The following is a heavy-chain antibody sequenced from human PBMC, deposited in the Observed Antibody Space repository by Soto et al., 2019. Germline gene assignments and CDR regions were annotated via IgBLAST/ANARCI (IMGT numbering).Heavy chain of an antibody. J-gene: IGHJ5*02. CDR2: IDPSDSYT. CDR1: VYSFTSYW. D-gene: IGHD3-3*01. CDR3: ASMYHDFWSGYLNWFDP. V-gene: IGHV5-10-1*01. Sequence: GESLKISCKGSVYSFTSYWISWVRQMPGKGLEWMGRIDPSDSYTNYSPSFQGHVTISADKSISTAYLQWSSLKASDTAMYYCASMYHDFWSGYLNWFDPWGQGTLVTVSS.